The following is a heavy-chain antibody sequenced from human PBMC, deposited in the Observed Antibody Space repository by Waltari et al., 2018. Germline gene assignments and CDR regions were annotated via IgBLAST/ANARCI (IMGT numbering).Heavy chain of an antibody. CDR3: ARDAPLYTTGWGYDY. CDR2: IKEDGSNI. D-gene: IGHD6-19*01. CDR1: GLRISESW. J-gene: IGHJ4*02. V-gene: IGHV3-7*01. Sequence: EVQLVEYGGGLVQHGGYLPPSCEATGLRISESWMSWVRQARGKGPEWVADIKEDGSNINYVGSVRGRFTISRDNAKNSLYLQMNSLRVEDTAVYYCARDAPLYTTGWGYDYWGQGILVTVSS.